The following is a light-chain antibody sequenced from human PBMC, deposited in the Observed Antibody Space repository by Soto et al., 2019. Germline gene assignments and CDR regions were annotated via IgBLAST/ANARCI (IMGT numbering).Light chain of an antibody. CDR3: QQYGTSPYT. Sequence: IVLTQSPGTLSLSPGERATLSCRASQSVTIYLAWYQQKPGQAPRLIIYGASSRATGIPDRFSGSGSGTDFTLTISRLEPEDFAVYYCQQYGTSPYTFGQGTKLEIK. J-gene: IGKJ2*01. CDR2: GAS. V-gene: IGKV3-20*01. CDR1: QSVTIY.